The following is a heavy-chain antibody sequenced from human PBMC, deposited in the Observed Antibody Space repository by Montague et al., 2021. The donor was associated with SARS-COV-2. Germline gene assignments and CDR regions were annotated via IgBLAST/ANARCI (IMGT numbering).Heavy chain of an antibody. V-gene: IGHV6-1*01. D-gene: IGHD6-13*01. Sequence: AISGDSVSSNSATWNWIRQSPSRGLEWLGRTYYRSMWKSDYARSVKSRIAINPDTSKNQFSLQLSSVTPEDTALYYCVRGIEAAGSYDYWGQGTLVTVPS. CDR1: GDSVSSNSAT. J-gene: IGHJ4*02. CDR2: TYYRSMWKS. CDR3: VRGIEAAGSYDY.